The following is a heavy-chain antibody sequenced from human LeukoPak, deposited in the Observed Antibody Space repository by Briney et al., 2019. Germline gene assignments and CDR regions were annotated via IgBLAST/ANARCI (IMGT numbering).Heavy chain of an antibody. V-gene: IGHV1-2*02. CDR1: GYTFTGYH. CDR2: INPNSGGT. D-gene: IGHD5-24*01. CDR3: ARVVVRDANNYKDY. Sequence: GASVKVSCKASGYTFTGYHMHWVRQAPGQGLEWMGWINPNSGGTNYAQKFQGRVTMTRDTSISTAYMELSRLRSDDTAVYYCARVVVRDANNYKDYWGQGTLVTVSS. J-gene: IGHJ4*02.